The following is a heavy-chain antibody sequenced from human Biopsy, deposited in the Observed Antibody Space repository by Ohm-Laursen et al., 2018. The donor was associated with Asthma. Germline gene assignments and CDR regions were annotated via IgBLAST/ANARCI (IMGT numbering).Heavy chain of an antibody. CDR3: ARGKTWGRSYYFDY. J-gene: IGHJ4*02. V-gene: IGHV3-30*03. CDR1: GFTFRNFG. CDR2: IFFDGSNK. D-gene: IGHD6-6*01. Sequence: SLRLSCSASGFTFRNFGTHWVRQAPGKGLEWVAGIFFDGSNKYYADSVKGRFTISRDNSKDTLDLQVNSLRGDDTAVYYCARGKTWGRSYYFDYWGQGTLVTVSS.